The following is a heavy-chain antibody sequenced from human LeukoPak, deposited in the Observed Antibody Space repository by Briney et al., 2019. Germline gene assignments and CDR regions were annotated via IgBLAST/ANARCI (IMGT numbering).Heavy chain of an antibody. D-gene: IGHD2-21*01. J-gene: IGHJ4*02. V-gene: IGHV3-11*01. CDR3: ARLVAGPFYFDF. CDR1: GFPFSDYY. Sequence: PGGSLRPSCAASGFPFSDYYMSWIRQAPGKGLEWVSYISSSGDTIYYADSVKGRFTISRDNAKNSVHLQMNSLRAEDTAVYYCARLVAGPFYFDFWGQGTLVTVSS. CDR2: ISSSGDTI.